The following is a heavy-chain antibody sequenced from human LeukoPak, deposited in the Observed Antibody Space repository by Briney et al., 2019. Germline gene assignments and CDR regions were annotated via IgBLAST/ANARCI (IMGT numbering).Heavy chain of an antibody. Sequence: GASVKVSCKASGYTFTSYGISWVRQAPGQGLEWMGWISAYNGNTNYAQKLQGRVTMTTDTSTSTAYMELRSLRSDDTAVYYCARDMHNWNYAPIDAFDIWGQGTMVTVSS. J-gene: IGHJ3*02. CDR1: GYTFTSYG. D-gene: IGHD1-7*01. CDR2: ISAYNGNT. V-gene: IGHV1-18*01. CDR3: ARDMHNWNYAPIDAFDI.